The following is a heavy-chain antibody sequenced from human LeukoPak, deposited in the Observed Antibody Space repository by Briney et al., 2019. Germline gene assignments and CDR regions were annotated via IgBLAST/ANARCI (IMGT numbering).Heavy chain of an antibody. CDR1: GFTFSSYW. Sequence: GESLKISCAASGFTFSSYWMHWVRQAPGKGLVWVSRINSDGSSTSYADSEKGRFTISRDNAKNTLYLQMNSLRAEDTAVYYCARGTTMVRGVIMFSDYWGQGTLVTVSS. CDR2: INSDGSST. V-gene: IGHV3-74*01. CDR3: ARGTTMVRGVIMFSDY. D-gene: IGHD3-10*01. J-gene: IGHJ4*02.